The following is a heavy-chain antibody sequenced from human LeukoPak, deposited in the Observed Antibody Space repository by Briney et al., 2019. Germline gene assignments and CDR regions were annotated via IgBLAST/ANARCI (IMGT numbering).Heavy chain of an antibody. CDR1: GYTLTELS. CDR3: ARGSVIQPQPLFDY. Sequence: ASVKVSCKVSGYTLTELSMHWVRQAPGKGLEWMGGFDREDGETIYAQKFQGRVTMTEDTSTDTAYMELSSLRSEDTAVYYCARGSVIQPQPLFDYWGQGTLATVSS. CDR2: FDREDGET. J-gene: IGHJ4*02. V-gene: IGHV1-24*01. D-gene: IGHD2/OR15-2a*01.